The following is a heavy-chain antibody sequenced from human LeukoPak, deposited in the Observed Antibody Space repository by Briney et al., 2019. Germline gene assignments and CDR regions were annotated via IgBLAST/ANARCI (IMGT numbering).Heavy chain of an antibody. V-gene: IGHV3-30*03. D-gene: IGHD3-3*01. Sequence: GGSLRLSCAASGFTFNIYTMYWVRQAPGKGLEWVALISNDGRNKHYADSVKGRFTISRDNSKNTLYLQMNSLRAEDTAVYYCASVLRFLEWGQGTLVTVSS. J-gene: IGHJ4*02. CDR1: GFTFNIYT. CDR2: ISNDGRNK. CDR3: ASVLRFLE.